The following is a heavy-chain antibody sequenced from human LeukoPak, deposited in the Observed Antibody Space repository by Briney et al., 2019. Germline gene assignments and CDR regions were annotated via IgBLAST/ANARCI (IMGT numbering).Heavy chain of an antibody. CDR2: INHSGSTS. D-gene: IGHD5-12*01. Sequence: PSETLSLTCAVYGESFGGYFWNWIRQPPGKGLEWIGEINHSGSTSNHNPSLKSRVTMSVDTSKNQFSLKLSSVTAADTAVYYCARKSGYARDYWGQGNLVTVSS. CDR3: ARKSGYARDY. CDR1: GESFGGYF. J-gene: IGHJ4*02. V-gene: IGHV4-34*01.